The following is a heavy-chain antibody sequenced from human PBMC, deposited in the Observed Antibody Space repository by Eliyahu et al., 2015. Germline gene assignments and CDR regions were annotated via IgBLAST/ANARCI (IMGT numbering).Heavy chain of an antibody. Sequence: EVQLVESGGGLVQPGRSLRLSCVGXGFXFXXXAMHWVRQGPGRGLEWVAGISWDSGSVGYGDSVKGRFTISRDNAKNSLHLLMSSLRPEDTAFYYCAKDISSFGNLAGAGGDWGQGTLVTVSS. V-gene: IGHV3-9*01. J-gene: IGHJ4*02. CDR1: GFXFXXXA. CDR3: AKDISSFGNLAGAGGD. D-gene: IGHD3-16*01. CDR2: ISWDSGSV.